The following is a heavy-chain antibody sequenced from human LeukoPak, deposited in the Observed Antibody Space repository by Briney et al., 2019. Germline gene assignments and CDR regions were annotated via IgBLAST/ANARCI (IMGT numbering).Heavy chain of an antibody. CDR1: GFTFSDYY. V-gene: IGHV3-11*04. Sequence: GGSLRLSCAASGFTFSDYYMSWIRQAPGKGLEWVPYISISGSTIYYADSVKGRFTISRDDAKNSLYLQMNSLRAEDTAVYYCARDLPYDFWSGSAPGYMDVWGKGTTVTVSS. J-gene: IGHJ6*03. CDR2: ISISGSTI. D-gene: IGHD3-3*01. CDR3: ARDLPYDFWSGSAPGYMDV.